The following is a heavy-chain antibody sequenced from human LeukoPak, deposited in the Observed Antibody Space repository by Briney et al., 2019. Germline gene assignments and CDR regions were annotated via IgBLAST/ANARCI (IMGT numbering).Heavy chain of an antibody. CDR2: ISWNSGSI. J-gene: IGHJ3*02. D-gene: IGHD6-19*01. Sequence: GGSLRLSCAASGLTFDDYAMHWVRQAPGKGLEWVSGISWNSGSIGYADSVKGRFTISRDNAKNSLYLQMNSLRAEDTALYYCAKDLGGWDNAFDIWGQGTMVTVSS. CDR1: GLTFDDYA. CDR3: AKDLGGWDNAFDI. V-gene: IGHV3-9*01.